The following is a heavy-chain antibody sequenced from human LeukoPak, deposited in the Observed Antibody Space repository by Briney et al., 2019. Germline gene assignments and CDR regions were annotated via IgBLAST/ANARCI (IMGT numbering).Heavy chain of an antibody. V-gene: IGHV4-30-4*08. J-gene: IGHJ4*02. Sequence: SQTLSLTCTVSGGSISSGDYYWSWIRQPPGKGLEWIRYIYYSGSTYYNPSLKSRVAISVDTSKNQFSLKLSSVTAADTAVYYCARYQSRLRFLEWLSNFDYWGPGSLVTVSS. D-gene: IGHD3-3*01. CDR2: IYYSGST. CDR3: ARYQSRLRFLEWLSNFDY. CDR1: GGSISSGDYY.